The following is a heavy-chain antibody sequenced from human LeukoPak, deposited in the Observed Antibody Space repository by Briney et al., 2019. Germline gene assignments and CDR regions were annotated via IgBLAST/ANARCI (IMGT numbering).Heavy chain of an antibody. J-gene: IGHJ5*02. Sequence: PSETLSLTCTVSGGSISNYFWSWIRQPPGKGLEYIGYIYYSGNTNYNPSLKSRVTISVDTSKNQFSLKLSSVTAADTAVYYCARELRLGELSLYPGFDPWGQGTLVTVSS. V-gene: IGHV4-59*12. CDR3: ARELRLGELSLYPGFDP. D-gene: IGHD3-16*02. CDR1: GGSISNYF. CDR2: IYYSGNT.